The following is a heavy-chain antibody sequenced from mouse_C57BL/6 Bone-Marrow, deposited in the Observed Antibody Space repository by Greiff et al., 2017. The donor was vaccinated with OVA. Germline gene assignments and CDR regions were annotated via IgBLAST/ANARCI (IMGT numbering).Heavy chain of an antibody. J-gene: IGHJ2*01. CDR1: GYAFSSYW. CDR3: ARGAY. Sequence: VQLQQSGASVKISCTASGYAFSSYWMNWVKQRPGRGLEWIGQIYPGDGDTNYNGKFKDKATLTADKSYSIAYMQRSSLTSEDSAVYFCARGAYWGQGTTLTVSS. V-gene: IGHV1-80*01. CDR2: IYPGDGDT.